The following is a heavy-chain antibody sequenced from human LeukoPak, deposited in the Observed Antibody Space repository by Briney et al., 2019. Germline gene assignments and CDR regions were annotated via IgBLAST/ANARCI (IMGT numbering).Heavy chain of an antibody. V-gene: IGHV3-7*03. Sequence: GGSLRLSCTASGFPFRSYSMTWVRQAPGKGLECVANIKPDGTTKFYVDSVKGRFTISRDNALNSLYLQMNSLRAEDTAIYYCARSIPYGTTWYGRSDYWGQGTLVTVSS. CDR3: ARSIPYGTTWYGRSDY. CDR1: GFPFRSYS. J-gene: IGHJ4*02. D-gene: IGHD6-13*01. CDR2: IKPDGTTK.